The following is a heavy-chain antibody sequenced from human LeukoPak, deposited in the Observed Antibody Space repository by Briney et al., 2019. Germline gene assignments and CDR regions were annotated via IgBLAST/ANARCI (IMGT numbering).Heavy chain of an antibody. CDR3: ARDLGGTTCY. J-gene: IGHJ4*02. D-gene: IGHD1-1*01. V-gene: IGHV3-21*01. Sequence: PGGSLRLSCAASGFTFSSYSMTWVRQAPGKGLEWVSSISSSSSYIYYADSVKGRFTISRDNAKNSLYLQMNSLRAEDTAVYYCARDLGGTTCYWGQGTLVTVSS. CDR2: ISSSSSYI. CDR1: GFTFSSYS.